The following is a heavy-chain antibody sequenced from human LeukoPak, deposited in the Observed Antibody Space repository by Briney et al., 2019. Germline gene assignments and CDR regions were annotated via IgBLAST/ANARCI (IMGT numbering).Heavy chain of an antibody. CDR3: ARGPYITPSTYYYGSGSFYFDY. D-gene: IGHD3-10*01. CDR1: GGSISSYF. Sequence: SETLSLTCTFPGGSISSYFWSLIRQPPGKGVVLVGYIYYRRTTNYNPSLKSRVTISVDTSKNQFSLKLSSVTAADTAVYYCARGPYITPSTYYYGSGSFYFDYWGQGTLVTVSS. J-gene: IGHJ4*02. CDR2: IYYRRTT. V-gene: IGHV4-59*01.